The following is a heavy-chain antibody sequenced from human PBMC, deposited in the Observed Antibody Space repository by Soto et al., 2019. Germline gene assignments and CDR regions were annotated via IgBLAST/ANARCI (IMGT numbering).Heavy chain of an antibody. CDR1: GFTFSTST. V-gene: IGHV3-21*01. Sequence: ESGGGLVKPGESLRLSCEAFGFTFSTSTMNWVRQAPGKGLEWVSSITTSTTFYADSVKGRFTISRDNARNSLYLQMNSLRAEDTATYYCARDPAAGDSWGQGTLVTVSS. D-gene: IGHD3-10*01. J-gene: IGHJ4*02. CDR2: ITTSTT. CDR3: ARDPAAGDS.